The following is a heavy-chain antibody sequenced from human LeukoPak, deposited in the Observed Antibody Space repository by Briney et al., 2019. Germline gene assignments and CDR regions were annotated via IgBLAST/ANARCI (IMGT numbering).Heavy chain of an antibody. CDR3: ARDSTTDSGSYYGRSDY. D-gene: IGHD1-26*01. CDR1: GYTFTGYY. V-gene: IGHV1-2*02. CDR2: INPNSGGT. Sequence: ASVKVSCKASGYTFTGYYMHWVRQAPGQGLEWMGWINPNSGGTNYAQKFQGRVTMTRDTSISTAYMELSRLRSDDTAVYYCARDSTTDSGSYYGRSDYWGQGTLVTVSS. J-gene: IGHJ4*02.